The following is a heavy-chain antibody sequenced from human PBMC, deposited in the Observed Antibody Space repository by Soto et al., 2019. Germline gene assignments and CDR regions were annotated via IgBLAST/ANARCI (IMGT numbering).Heavy chain of an antibody. D-gene: IGHD2-8*01. J-gene: IGHJ4*02. V-gene: IGHV4-39*01. CDR3: VSQRTSVLTQAYFDY. CDR2: VYYRGRS. Sequence: SETLSLTCTVSGGSVSNSNYYWGWIRQSPGKGLEWIGSVYYRGRSYSKSSVKSRVTVSVDTSKNQFSLNLNSVTASDTAVYFCVSQRTSVLTQAYFDYWGPGALVTVSS. CDR1: GGSVSNSNYY.